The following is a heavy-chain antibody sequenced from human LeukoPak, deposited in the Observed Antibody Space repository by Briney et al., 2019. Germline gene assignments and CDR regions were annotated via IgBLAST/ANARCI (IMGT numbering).Heavy chain of an antibody. CDR1: GGSISSYY. D-gene: IGHD1-26*01. Sequence: SETLSLTCSVSGGSISSYYWSWIRQPPGKGLEWIGYIYYSGSANYNPSLKSRVTISVDTSKNQFSLKLSSVTAADTAVYYCARGGSPVGATNDYWGQGTLVTVSS. J-gene: IGHJ4*02. CDR2: IYYSGSA. CDR3: ARGGSPVGATNDY. V-gene: IGHV4-59*12.